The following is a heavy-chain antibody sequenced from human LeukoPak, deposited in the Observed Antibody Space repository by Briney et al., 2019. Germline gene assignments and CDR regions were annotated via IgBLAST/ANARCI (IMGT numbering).Heavy chain of an antibody. D-gene: IGHD2-2*02. Sequence: SETLSLTCAVYGRSFSGYYWSWIRQPPGKGLEWIGEINHSGSTNYNPSLKSRVTISVDTSKNQFSLKPSSVTAADTAVYYCASDVVVPAAIKNWGQGTLVTVSS. CDR1: GRSFSGYY. CDR3: ASDVVVPAAIKN. J-gene: IGHJ4*02. V-gene: IGHV4-34*01. CDR2: INHSGST.